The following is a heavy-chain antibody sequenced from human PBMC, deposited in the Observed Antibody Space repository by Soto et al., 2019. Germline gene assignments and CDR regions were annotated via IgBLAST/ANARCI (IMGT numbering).Heavy chain of an antibody. J-gene: IGHJ5*02. CDR1: GFSLRDYY. D-gene: IGHD2-2*01. V-gene: IGHV3-11*04. CDR2: VNPGGDVT. Sequence: GGSLRLSCAASGFSLRDYYMTWIRQAPGRGLELVSYVNPGGDVTNYVDSVKGRFTISRDNAKNSVYLHMNSLRAEDKAVYYCVRDGHRITTRCYGNWFDPWGQGTLVTVSS. CDR3: VRDGHRITTRCYGNWFDP.